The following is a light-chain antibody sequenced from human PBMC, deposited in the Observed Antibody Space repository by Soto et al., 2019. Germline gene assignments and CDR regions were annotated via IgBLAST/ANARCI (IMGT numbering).Light chain of an antibody. Sequence: QSVLTQPPSASASLGASVTLTCTLSSGYSNYKVDWYQQRPGKGPRFVMRVGTGGIVGSKGDGIPDRFSVLGSGLNRYLTIKNIQEEDESDYHCGADHGSGSNFVYVFGTWTKLNVL. CDR1: SGYSNYK. J-gene: IGLJ1*01. V-gene: IGLV9-49*01. CDR2: VGTGGIVG. CDR3: GADHGSGSNFVYV.